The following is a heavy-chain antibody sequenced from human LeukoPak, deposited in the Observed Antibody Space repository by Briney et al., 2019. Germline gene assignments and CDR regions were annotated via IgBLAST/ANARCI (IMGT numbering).Heavy chain of an antibody. V-gene: IGHV3-53*01. Sequence: GGSLRLSCAVSGFSVSSHYMSWVRQAPGKGLQWVSVLYSGGFTDYAESVRGRFTISRDNSKNSLYLQMNSLRVEDTAVYYCARSSAAVAGIFDSWGQGTLVTVSS. CDR3: ARSSAAVAGIFDS. CDR1: GFSVSSHY. D-gene: IGHD6-19*01. CDR2: LYSGGFT. J-gene: IGHJ4*02.